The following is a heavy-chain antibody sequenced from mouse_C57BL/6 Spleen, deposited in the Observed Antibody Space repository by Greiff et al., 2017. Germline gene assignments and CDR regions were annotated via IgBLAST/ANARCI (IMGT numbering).Heavy chain of an antibody. D-gene: IGHD2-10*01. V-gene: IGHV5-17*01. J-gene: IGHJ4*01. CDR2: ISSGSSTI. Sequence: DVHLVESGGGLVKPGGSLKLSCAASGFTFSDYGMHWVRQAPEKGLEWVAYISSGSSTIYYADTVKGRFTISRDNAKNTLFLQMTSLRSEDTAMYYCARGGLLGAMDYWGQGTSVTVSS. CDR1: GFTFSDYG. CDR3: ARGGLLGAMDY.